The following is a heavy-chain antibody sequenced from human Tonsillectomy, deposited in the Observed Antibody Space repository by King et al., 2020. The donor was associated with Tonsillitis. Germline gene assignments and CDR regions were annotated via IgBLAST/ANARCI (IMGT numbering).Heavy chain of an antibody. J-gene: IGHJ2*01. D-gene: IGHD3-16*01. CDR1: RFTFSSCG. CDR3: ARDPLLGGPWYFDL. CDR2: ISYDGSNK. V-gene: IGHV3-33*05. Sequence: VQLVESGGGVVQPGRSLRLSCAASRFTFSSCGMYWVRQAPGKGLEWVAAISYDGSNKYYADSVKGRFTISRDNSKTTLYLQMNSLRAEDTAVYYCARDPLLGGPWYFDLWGRGTLVTVSS.